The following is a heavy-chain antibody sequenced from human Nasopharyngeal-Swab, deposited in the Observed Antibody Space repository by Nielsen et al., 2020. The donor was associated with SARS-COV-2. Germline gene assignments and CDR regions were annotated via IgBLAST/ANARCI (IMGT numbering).Heavy chain of an antibody. CDR2: INPNSGGT. Sequence: ASLLISCCASAYTFTGYYMHCVRQAPRQGLEWMGWINPNSGGTNYAQKFQGWVTMTSDTSISTAYMELSRLRSDDTAVYYCARDGIAVAGTDYYGMDVWGQGTTVTVSS. D-gene: IGHD6-19*01. CDR1: AYTFTGYY. J-gene: IGHJ6*02. V-gene: IGHV1-2*04. CDR3: ARDGIAVAGTDYYGMDV.